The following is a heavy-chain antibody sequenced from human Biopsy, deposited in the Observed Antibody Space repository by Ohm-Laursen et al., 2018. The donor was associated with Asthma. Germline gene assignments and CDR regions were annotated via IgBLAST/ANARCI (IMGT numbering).Heavy chain of an antibody. CDR3: ARIPRRSGSYFVDY. CDR2: INHSGTS. J-gene: IGHJ4*02. D-gene: IGHD3-22*01. CDR1: GDSITSGGCC. V-gene: IGHV4-31*03. Sequence: SQTLSLTCTVSGDSITSGGCCWNWIRQHPGKGLEWIGYINHSGTSYFNTSLKSRVSFSRDTSKNQFSLRLSSVTTADTAMYYCARIPRRSGSYFVDYWGQGTLVTVSS.